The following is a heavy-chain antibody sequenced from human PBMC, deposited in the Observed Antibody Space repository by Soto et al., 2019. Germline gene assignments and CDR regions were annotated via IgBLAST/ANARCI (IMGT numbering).Heavy chain of an antibody. CDR3: ARDGNTATTYYYMDL. CDR2: ISYDGSST. CDR1: GFTFSSYA. V-gene: IGHV3-30-3*01. Sequence: GGSLRLSCASSGFTFSSYAMHWVRQAPGKGLEWVAVISYDGSSTYYADSVKGRFTVSRDNSMNTLYLQMNSLRADDTAVYFCARDGNTATTYYYMDLWGKGTPVTVSS. D-gene: IGHD1-7*01. J-gene: IGHJ6*03.